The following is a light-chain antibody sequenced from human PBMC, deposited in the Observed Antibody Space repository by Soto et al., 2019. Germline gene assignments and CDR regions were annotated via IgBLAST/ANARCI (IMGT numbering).Light chain of an antibody. CDR2: GAS. Sequence: EIVLTQSPGTLSLSPGERATLSCRASQSVSSSYLAWYQQKPGQAPRLLIYGASSRATCIPDRFRGSGSGTDFTLTISRLEPEHFAVHYCQQYGSSPGFTFGPGTKVDIK. J-gene: IGKJ3*01. V-gene: IGKV3-20*01. CDR3: QQYGSSPGFT. CDR1: QSVSSSY.